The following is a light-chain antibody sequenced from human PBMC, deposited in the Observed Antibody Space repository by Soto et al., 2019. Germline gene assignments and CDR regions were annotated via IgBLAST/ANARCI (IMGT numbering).Light chain of an antibody. CDR2: EVN. CDR3: SSFTSTSTYV. V-gene: IGLV2-14*01. CDR1: SSDVGGCNC. Sequence: QSALTQPASVSGSPGQSITISCTGTSSDVGGCNCVSWYQQHPGKAPKLMIYEVNNRPSGISNRFSGSKSGNTASLTISGLQADDEADYYCSSFTSTSTYVFGTGTKVTVL. J-gene: IGLJ1*01.